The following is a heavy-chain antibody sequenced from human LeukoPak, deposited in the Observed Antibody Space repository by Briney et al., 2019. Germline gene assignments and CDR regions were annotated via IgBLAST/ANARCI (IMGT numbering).Heavy chain of an antibody. CDR1: GFTFSSYA. CDR2: ISGSGGST. J-gene: IGHJ3*02. CDR3: AKASIWFGSKGAAFDI. V-gene: IGHV3-23*01. D-gene: IGHD3-10*01. Sequence: PGGSLRLSCAASGFTFSSYAMSWVRQAPGKGLEWVSAISGSGGSTYYADSVKGRFTISRDNSKNTLYLQMNSLRAEDTAVYYCAKASIWFGSKGAAFDIWGQGTMVTVSS.